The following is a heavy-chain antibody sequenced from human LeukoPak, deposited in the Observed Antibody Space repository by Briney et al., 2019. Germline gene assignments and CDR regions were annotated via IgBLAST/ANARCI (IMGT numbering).Heavy chain of an antibody. J-gene: IGHJ4*02. CDR2: ISSSGGTT. V-gene: IGHV3-23*01. Sequence: GGSLRLSCAASGFTFSSYAMTWVRQAPGKGLEWVSVISSSGGTTYYADSVKGRFTISRGNSKNTLYLQMNSLRAEDTAVYYCAKGDVDYWGQGTLLTVSS. CDR1: GFTFSSYA. CDR3: AKGDVDY.